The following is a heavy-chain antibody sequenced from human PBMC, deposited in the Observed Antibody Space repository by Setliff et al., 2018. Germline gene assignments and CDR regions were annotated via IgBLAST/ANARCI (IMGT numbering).Heavy chain of an antibody. V-gene: IGHV3-7*04. J-gene: IGHJ3*02. CDR3: GRAGKPYAIDI. Sequence: PGGSLRLSCAASGFTFSSLWMAWVRQAPGKGLEWVANINQDGSETYYVDSLKGRFSVSRDNGKNSLFLQMDSLTVEDTAVYYCGRAGKPYAIDIWGQGTMVTVSS. CDR1: GFTFSSLW. CDR2: INQDGSET.